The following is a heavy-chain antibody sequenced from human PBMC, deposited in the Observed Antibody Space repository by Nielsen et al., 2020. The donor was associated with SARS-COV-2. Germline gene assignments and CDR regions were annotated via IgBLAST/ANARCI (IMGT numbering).Heavy chain of an antibody. CDR2: IIAISGTR. J-gene: IGHJ4*02. CDR3: ARGRAPLRY. Sequence: SVKVSCKASGDTFNNYAISWVRQAPGQGLEWMGGIIAISGTRTYAQKFQGRVTLTADKASSIAYMELSSLRSEDTAVYYCARGRAPLRYWGQGILVTVSS. V-gene: IGHV1-69*06. D-gene: IGHD2-15*01. CDR1: GDTFNNYA.